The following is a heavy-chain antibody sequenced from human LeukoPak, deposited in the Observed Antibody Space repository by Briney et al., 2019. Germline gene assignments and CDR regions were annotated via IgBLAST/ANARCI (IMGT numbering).Heavy chain of an antibody. Sequence: GGSLRLSCAASGFTFSGYAMSWVRQAPGKGLEWVSAISGSGGSTYYADSVKGRFTISRDNTRTLLFLHLSSVRVEDTAVYYCARWDGQLFEWNMDVWGKGTTVTVSS. V-gene: IGHV3-23*01. CDR3: ARWDGQLFEWNMDV. D-gene: IGHD6-6*01. CDR2: ISGSGGST. J-gene: IGHJ6*04. CDR1: GFTFSGYA.